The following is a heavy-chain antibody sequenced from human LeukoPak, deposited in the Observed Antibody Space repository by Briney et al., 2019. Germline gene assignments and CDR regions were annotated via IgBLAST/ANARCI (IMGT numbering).Heavy chain of an antibody. J-gene: IGHJ4*02. Sequence: PSETLSLTCTVSGGSISSYYWSWIRQPPGKGLEWIGYIYYSGSNNYNPSLKSRVIISVDTSKNQFSLKLSSVTAADTAVYYCARYYYDSSGYYVLDYWGQGTLVTVS. D-gene: IGHD3-22*01. V-gene: IGHV4-59*01. CDR1: GGSISSYY. CDR3: ARYYYDSSGYYVLDY. CDR2: IYYSGSN.